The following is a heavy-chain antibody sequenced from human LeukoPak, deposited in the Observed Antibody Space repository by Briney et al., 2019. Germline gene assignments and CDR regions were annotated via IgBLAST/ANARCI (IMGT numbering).Heavy chain of an antibody. CDR2: IYYGGST. J-gene: IGHJ4*02. CDR1: GGSISSYY. CDR3: ARQRDGYNYAPFDY. Sequence: SETLSLTCTVSGGSISSYYWSWIRQPPGKGLEWIGYIYYGGSTNYNPSLKSRVTISVDTSKNQFSLKLSSVTAADTAVYYCARQRDGYNYAPFDYWGQGTLVTVSS. D-gene: IGHD5-24*01. V-gene: IGHV4-59*08.